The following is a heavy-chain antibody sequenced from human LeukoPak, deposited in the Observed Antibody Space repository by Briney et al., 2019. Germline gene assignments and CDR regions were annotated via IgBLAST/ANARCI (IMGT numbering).Heavy chain of an antibody. J-gene: IGHJ6*02. CDR1: GFTFTSSA. Sequence: SVKVSCKASGFTFTSSAMQWVRQARGQRLEWIGWIVVGSGNTNYAQRFQERVTITRDMSTSTAYMELSSLRSEDTAVYYCAADPRTAGEGYYYYGMDVWGQGTTVTVSS. CDR2: IVVGSGNT. D-gene: IGHD6-13*01. V-gene: IGHV1-58*02. CDR3: AADPRTAGEGYYYYGMDV.